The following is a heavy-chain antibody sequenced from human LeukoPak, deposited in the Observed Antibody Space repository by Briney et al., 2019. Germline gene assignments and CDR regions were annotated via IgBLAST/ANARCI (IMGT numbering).Heavy chain of an antibody. D-gene: IGHD6-13*01. Sequence: GESLKISWKGSGYRFTSYWIGWVRQMPGKGLEWMGIIYPGDSDTRYSPSFQGQVTISADESISTAYLQWSSLKASDTAMYYCARHPPQQGVDYWGQGTLVTVSS. CDR1: GYRFTSYW. J-gene: IGHJ4*02. CDR2: IYPGDSDT. CDR3: ARHPPQQGVDY. V-gene: IGHV5-51*01.